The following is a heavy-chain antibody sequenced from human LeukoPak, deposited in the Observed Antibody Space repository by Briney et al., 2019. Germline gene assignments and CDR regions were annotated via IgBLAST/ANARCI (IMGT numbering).Heavy chain of an antibody. CDR2: IYTSGST. D-gene: IGHD6-25*01. Sequence: PSETLSLNCTVSGGSISSGCYYWRWIRQPAGKGLEWIGRIYTSGSTNYNPSLKTRITISVDTSKNQFSLKMSSVTAADTAVYYCAKSGGYGLIDYWGQGTLVTVSS. J-gene: IGHJ4*01. V-gene: IGHV4-61*02. CDR1: GGSISSGCYY. CDR3: AKSGGYGLIDY.